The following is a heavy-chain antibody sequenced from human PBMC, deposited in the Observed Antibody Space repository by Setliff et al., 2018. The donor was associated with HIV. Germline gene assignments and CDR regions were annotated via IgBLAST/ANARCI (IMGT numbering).Heavy chain of an antibody. J-gene: IGHJ4*02. CDR2: IYHSGST. CDR3: ARHRDGGTYPLDY. D-gene: IGHD1-26*01. CDR1: GYSISSRYY. V-gene: IGHV4-38-2*02. Sequence: PSETLSLTCTVSGYSISSRYYWGWIRQSPGKGLEWIGSIYHSGSTQYNPSLKSRVTISVDTPKNQFSLKLSSVTAADTAVYYCARHRDGGTYPLDYWGQGTLVTVPQ.